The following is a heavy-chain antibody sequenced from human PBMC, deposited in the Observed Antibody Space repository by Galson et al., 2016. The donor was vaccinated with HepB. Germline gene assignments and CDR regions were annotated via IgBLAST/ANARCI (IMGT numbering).Heavy chain of an antibody. D-gene: IGHD6-13*01. CDR3: ARGDRHSSSWWGFDY. Sequence: SLRLSCAASGFTFSDYYMNWIRQAPGKGLEWVSYISSSGSYIYCADSVKGRFTISRDNAKNSLYLQMDSLRAEDTAVYYCARGDRHSSSWWGFDYWGQGTLVTVAS. J-gene: IGHJ4*02. CDR1: GFTFSDYY. CDR2: ISSSGSYI. V-gene: IGHV3-11*01.